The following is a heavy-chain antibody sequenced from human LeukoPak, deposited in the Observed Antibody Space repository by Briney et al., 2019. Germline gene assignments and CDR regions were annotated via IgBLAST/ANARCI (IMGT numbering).Heavy chain of an antibody. CDR1: GYTFTSYG. Sequence: ASVKVSCKASGYTFTSYGISWVRQAPGQGLEWMGWISAYNGNTNYAQKLQGRVTMTTDTSTSTAYMELRSLRSDDTAVYYCARGNSYDILTGYYYYWGQGTLVTVSS. CDR2: ISAYNGNT. J-gene: IGHJ4*02. CDR3: ARGNSYDILTGYYYY. V-gene: IGHV1-18*01. D-gene: IGHD3-9*01.